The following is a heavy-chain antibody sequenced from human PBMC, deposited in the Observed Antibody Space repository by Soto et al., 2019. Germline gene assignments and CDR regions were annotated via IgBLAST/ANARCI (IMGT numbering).Heavy chain of an antibody. Sequence: ASVKVSCKASGYTFTSYGISCVRQAPGQGLEWMGWISAYNGNTNYAQKLQGRVTMTTDTSTSTAYMELRSLRSDDTAVYYCARRIDCSSTSCSSEYFQHWGQGTLVTVSS. CDR3: ARRIDCSSTSCSSEYFQH. V-gene: IGHV1-18*01. CDR2: ISAYNGNT. D-gene: IGHD2-2*01. CDR1: GYTFTSYG. J-gene: IGHJ1*01.